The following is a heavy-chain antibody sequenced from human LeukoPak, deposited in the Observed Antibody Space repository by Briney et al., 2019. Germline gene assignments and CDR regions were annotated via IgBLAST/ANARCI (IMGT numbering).Heavy chain of an antibody. Sequence: GGSLRLSCAAFGFTFSSYAMSWVRQAPGKGLEWVSAISGSGGSTYYADSVKGRFTISRDNSKNTLYLQMNSLRAEDTAVYYCAKTMIVVVITTGFDYWGQGTLVTVSS. D-gene: IGHD3-22*01. CDR1: GFTFSSYA. CDR2: ISGSGGST. CDR3: AKTMIVVVITTGFDY. J-gene: IGHJ4*02. V-gene: IGHV3-23*01.